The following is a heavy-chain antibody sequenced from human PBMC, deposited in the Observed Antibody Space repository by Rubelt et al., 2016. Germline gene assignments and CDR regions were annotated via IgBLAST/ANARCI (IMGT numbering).Heavy chain of an antibody. J-gene: IGHJ3*02. D-gene: IGHD2-2*01. V-gene: IGHV4-39*07. Sequence: QLQLQESGPGLVKPSETLSLTCTVSGGSISSSSYYWGWIRQPPGKGLEWIGSIYYSGSTYYNPSLRSRVTISVDTSKNQFSLKLSSVTAADTAVYYCARGSDIVVVPAPFFDIWGQGTMVTVSS. CDR2: IYYSGST. CDR3: ARGSDIVVVPAPFFDI. CDR1: GGSISSSSYY.